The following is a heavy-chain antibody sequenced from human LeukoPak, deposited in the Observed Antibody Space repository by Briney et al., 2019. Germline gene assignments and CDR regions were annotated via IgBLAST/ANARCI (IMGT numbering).Heavy chain of an antibody. V-gene: IGHV3-23*01. CDR2: ISHSGGST. CDR3: ANGGSGLDYFDY. CDR1: GFIYSCYA. D-gene: IGHD3-10*01. J-gene: IGHJ4*02. Sequence: GGSLRLSCAGSGFIYSCYAMSWVRQAPGKGLEWVSTISHSGGSTYYADSVKGRFTISRDNSKNTLYLQMNSLRVEDTAEYYCANGGSGLDYFDYWGQGTLVTVTS.